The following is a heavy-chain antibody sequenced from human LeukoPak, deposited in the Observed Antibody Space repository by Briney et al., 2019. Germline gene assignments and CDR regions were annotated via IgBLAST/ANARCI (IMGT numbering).Heavy chain of an antibody. J-gene: IGHJ6*03. CDR1: GFTFSSYA. CDR3: AKDSTDSNSIRQYYYYYYMDV. Sequence: GGSLRLSCAASGFTFSSYAMSWVRQAPGKGLEWVSAISGSGGNTYNADSVKGRFTISRDNSKNTLYLQMNSLRAEDTALYYCAKDSTDSNSIRQYYYYYYMDVWGKGTTVTVSS. D-gene: IGHD4-11*01. CDR2: ISGSGGNT. V-gene: IGHV3-23*01.